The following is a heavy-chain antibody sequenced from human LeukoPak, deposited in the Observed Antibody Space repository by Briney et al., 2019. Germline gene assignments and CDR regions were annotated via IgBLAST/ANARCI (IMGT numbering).Heavy chain of an antibody. V-gene: IGHV1-69*13. D-gene: IGHD4-17*01. CDR1: GGTFSSYA. CDR3: ATFLYGDYVEFDY. Sequence: GASVKVSCKASGGTFSSYAISWVRQAPGQGLEWMGGIIPIFGTANSAQKFQGRVTITASESTSTAYMELSSLRSEDTAVYYCATFLYGDYVEFDYWGQGTLVTVSS. J-gene: IGHJ4*02. CDR2: IIPIFGTA.